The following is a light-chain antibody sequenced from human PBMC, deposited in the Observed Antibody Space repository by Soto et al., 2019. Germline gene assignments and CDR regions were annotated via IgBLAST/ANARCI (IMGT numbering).Light chain of an antibody. Sequence: EIVLTQSPATLSLSPGERATLSCRASQSVNSYLAWYQQKPAQAPRLLIYDASNRASGVPARFSGSGSGTDFTLTISILKPEDFSVYYCQQRSNWPITFGQGTRLEIK. J-gene: IGKJ5*01. V-gene: IGKV3-11*01. CDR3: QQRSNWPIT. CDR1: QSVNSY. CDR2: DAS.